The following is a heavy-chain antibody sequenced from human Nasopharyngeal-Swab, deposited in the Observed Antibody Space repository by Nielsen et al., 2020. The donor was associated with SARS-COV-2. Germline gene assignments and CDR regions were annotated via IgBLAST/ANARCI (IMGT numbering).Heavy chain of an antibody. J-gene: IGHJ1*01. CDR2: IYYSGST. D-gene: IGHD3-22*01. CDR1: GGSISSSSYY. V-gene: IGHV4-39*01. CDR3: ARHKGYYDSSGYHRGYFQH. Sequence: SETLSLTCTVSGGSISSSSYYWGWIRQPPGKGLEWIGSIYYSGSTYYNPSLKSRVTISLDTSKNQFSLKLSSVTAADTAMYYCARHKGYYDSSGYHRGYFQHWGQGTLVTVSS.